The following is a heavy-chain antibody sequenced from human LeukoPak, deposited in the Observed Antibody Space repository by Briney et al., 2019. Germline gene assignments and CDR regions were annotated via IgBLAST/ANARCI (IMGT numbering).Heavy chain of an antibody. V-gene: IGHV3-30*02. D-gene: IGHD2-15*01. CDR2: IRYGGSNK. Sequence: GGSLRLSCAASGFTFSSYGMHWVRQAPGKGLEWVAFIRYGGSNKYYADSVKGRFTISRDNSKNTLYLQMNSLRAEDTAVYYCSVVAPYEARDYWGQGTLVTVSS. J-gene: IGHJ4*02. CDR1: GFTFSSYG. CDR3: SVVAPYEARDY.